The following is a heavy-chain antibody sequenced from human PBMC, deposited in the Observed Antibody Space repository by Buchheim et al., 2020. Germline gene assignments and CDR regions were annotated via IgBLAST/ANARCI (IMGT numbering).Heavy chain of an antibody. CDR3: AKEVYSSASRIYYYDMDV. CDR2: ISYDGSNK. D-gene: IGHD6-6*01. V-gene: IGHV3-30*18. Sequence: QVQLVESGGGVVQPGRSLRLSCAASGFTFSSYGMHWVRQAPGKGLEWVAVISYDGSNKYYADSVKGRFTISRDNSKNTLYLQMNSLRAEDTAVYYCAKEVYSSASRIYYYDMDVWGKGTT. CDR1: GFTFSSYG. J-gene: IGHJ6*03.